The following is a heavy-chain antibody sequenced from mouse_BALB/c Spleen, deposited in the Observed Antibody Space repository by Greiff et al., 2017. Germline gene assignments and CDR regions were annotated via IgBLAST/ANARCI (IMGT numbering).Heavy chain of an antibody. CDR3: ARGDYGSSAAWFAY. CDR2: ISSGGST. CDR1: GFTFSSYA. J-gene: IGHJ3*01. Sequence: DVMLVESGGGLVKPGGSLKLSCAASGFTFSSYAMSWVRQTPEKRLEWVASISSGGSTYYPDSVKGRFTISRDNARNILYLQMSSLRSEDTAMYYCARGDYGSSAAWFAYWGQGTLVTVSA. V-gene: IGHV5-6-5*01. D-gene: IGHD1-1*01.